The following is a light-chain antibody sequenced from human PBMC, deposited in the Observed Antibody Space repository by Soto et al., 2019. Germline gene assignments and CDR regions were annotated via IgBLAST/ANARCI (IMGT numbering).Light chain of an antibody. CDR3: QQIYTSPVT. J-gene: IGKJ4*01. Sequence: DIQMTQSPSSLYVSIGDRVTITCRASQSISTYLNWYEQKPGKAPNLLIYGASTLQSGVPSRFSGGGSGTYFTLTISGLQPEDFGSYYCQQIYTSPVTFGGGTKVEIK. CDR1: QSISTY. V-gene: IGKV1-39*01. CDR2: GAS.